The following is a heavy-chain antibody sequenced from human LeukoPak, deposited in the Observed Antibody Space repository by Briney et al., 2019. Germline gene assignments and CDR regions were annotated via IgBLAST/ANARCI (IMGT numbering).Heavy chain of an antibody. D-gene: IGHD6-6*01. CDR1: GFTVSSNY. CDR2: IYSGGST. J-gene: IGHJ4*02. Sequence: GGSLRLSCAASGFTVSSNYMSWVRQAPGKGLEWVSAIYSGGSTYYADSVEGRFTISRDNPKNTLYLQMNSLRTEDTAVYYCARSYSSYSFDYWGQGTLVTVSS. CDR3: ARSYSSYSFDY. V-gene: IGHV3-53*01.